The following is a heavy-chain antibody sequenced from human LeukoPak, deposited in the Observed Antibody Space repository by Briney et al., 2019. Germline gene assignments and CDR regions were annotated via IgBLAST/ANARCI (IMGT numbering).Heavy chain of an antibody. CDR3: AKDYLGYCSSTSCPLWFDP. CDR2: ISYDGSNK. D-gene: IGHD2-2*01. CDR1: GFTFSSYG. Sequence: PGRSLRLSCAASGFTFSSYGMHWVRQAPGKGLEWVAVISYDGSNKYYADSVKGRFTISRDNSKNTLYLQMNSLRAEDTAVYYCAKDYLGYCSSTSCPLWFDPWGQGTLVTVSS. J-gene: IGHJ5*02. V-gene: IGHV3-30*18.